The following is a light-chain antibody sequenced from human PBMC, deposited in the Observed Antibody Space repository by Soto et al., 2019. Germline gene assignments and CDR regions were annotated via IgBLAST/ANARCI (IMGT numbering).Light chain of an antibody. J-gene: IGLJ1*01. CDR2: EVS. CDR1: SSDVGGYNY. V-gene: IGLV2-8*01. CDR3: SSYAGSNNV. Sequence: QSVLTQPPSASGSPVQSVTISCTGTSSDVGGYNYVSWYQQHPGKAPKLMIYEVSKRPSGVPDRFSGSKSGNTASLTVSGLQAEDEADYYCSSYAGSNNVFGTGTKLTVL.